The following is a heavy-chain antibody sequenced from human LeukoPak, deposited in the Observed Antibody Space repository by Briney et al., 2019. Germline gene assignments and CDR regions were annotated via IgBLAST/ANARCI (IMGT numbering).Heavy chain of an antibody. CDR3: ATFPLPYVEMATIYAAAPFDY. V-gene: IGHV1-69-2*01. J-gene: IGHJ4*02. Sequence: ASVTVSGKASGYTFTDYYMHWVQQAPGKGLEWMGHVDPEDGETIYAEKFQGRVTITADTSTDTAYMELSSLRSEDTAAYYCATFPLPYVEMATIYAAAPFDYWGQGTLVTVSS. CDR2: VDPEDGET. D-gene: IGHD5-24*01. CDR1: GYTFTDYY.